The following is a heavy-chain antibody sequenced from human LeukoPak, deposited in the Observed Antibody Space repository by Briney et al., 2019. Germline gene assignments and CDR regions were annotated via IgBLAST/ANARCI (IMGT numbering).Heavy chain of an antibody. CDR2: IYYSGST. V-gene: IGHV4-30-4*08. D-gene: IGHD6-13*01. J-gene: IGHJ4*02. CDR3: ARVSGQQLYFY. CDR1: GGSISSGDYY. Sequence: SQTLSLTCTVSGGSISSGDYYWSWIRQPPGKGLEWIGYIYYSGSTYYNPSLKSRVTVSVDTSKNQFSLKLSSVTAADTAVYYCARVSGQQLYFYWGQGTLVTVSS.